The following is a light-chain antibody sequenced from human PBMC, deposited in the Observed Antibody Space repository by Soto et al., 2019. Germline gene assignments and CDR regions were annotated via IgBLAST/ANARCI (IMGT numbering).Light chain of an antibody. Sequence: DIQMTQSPSTLSASVGDRVTITCRASQSISKYLAWYQRKPGKAPKPLIYDASNLGSGVPSRFSGSGSGTEFTLTISSLQPDDFATYYCQQYNSYPLTFGGGTKVEIK. V-gene: IGKV1-5*01. CDR1: QSISKY. CDR3: QQYNSYPLT. J-gene: IGKJ4*01. CDR2: DAS.